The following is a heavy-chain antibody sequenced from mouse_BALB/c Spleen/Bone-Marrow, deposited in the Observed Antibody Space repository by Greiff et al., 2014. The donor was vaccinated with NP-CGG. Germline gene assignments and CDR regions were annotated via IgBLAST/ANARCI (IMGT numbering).Heavy chain of an antibody. J-gene: IGHJ4*01. CDR2: IDPANGNT. CDR1: GFNIKDTY. D-gene: IGHD1-2*01. Sequence: DVKLVESGAELVKPGASVKLSCTASGFNIKDTYIHWVKQRPEQGLEWIGRIDPANGNTKYDPKFQGKATITADTSSNTAYLQLSSLTSEDIAVYYCAEITTAAYYVMDYWGQGTSVTVSS. V-gene: IGHV14-3*02. CDR3: AEITTAAYYVMDY.